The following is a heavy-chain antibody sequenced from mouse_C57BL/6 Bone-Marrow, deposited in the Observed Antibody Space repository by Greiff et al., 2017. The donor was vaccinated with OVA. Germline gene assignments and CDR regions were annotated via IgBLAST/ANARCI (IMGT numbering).Heavy chain of an antibody. J-gene: IGHJ2*01. D-gene: IGHD1-1*01. CDR3: ARLRPLYYYGSSYDYFDY. V-gene: IGHV1-54*01. Sequence: VQLQQSGAELVRPGTSVKVSCKASGYAFTNYLIEWVKQRPGQGLEWIGVINPGSGGTNYNEKFKGKATLTADKSSSTAYMQLSSLTSEDSAVYFCARLRPLYYYGSSYDYFDYWGQGTTLTVSS. CDR2: INPGSGGT. CDR1: GYAFTNYL.